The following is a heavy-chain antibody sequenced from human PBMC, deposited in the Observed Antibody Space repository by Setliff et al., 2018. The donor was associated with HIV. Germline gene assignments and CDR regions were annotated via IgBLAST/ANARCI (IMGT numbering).Heavy chain of an antibody. D-gene: IGHD3-3*01. CDR1: GGSISSYY. CDR3: ARIFGDQGYYYSMDV. CDR2: IYYSGST. J-gene: IGHJ6*02. Sequence: SETLSLTCTVSGGSISSYYWSWIRQPPGKGLEWIGYIYYSGSTNYNPSLKSRVTISVDTSKNKFSLKLSSVIAADTAVYYCARIFGDQGYYYSMDVWGQGTTVTVSS. V-gene: IGHV4-59*01.